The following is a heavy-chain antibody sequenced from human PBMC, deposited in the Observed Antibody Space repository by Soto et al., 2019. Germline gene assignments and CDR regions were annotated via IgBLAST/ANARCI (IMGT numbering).Heavy chain of an antibody. Sequence: PGGSLRLSCAASGFTFSSYAMSWVRQAPGKGLEWVSAMSDSGGSTYYADSVKGRLTISRDNSKNTLYLQMNSLRADDTAVYYCADLVTVVRGVFLPSYYWGKGTLVPVAS. V-gene: IGHV3-23*01. D-gene: IGHD3-10*01. CDR2: MSDSGGST. CDR3: ADLVTVVRGVFLPSYY. CDR1: GFTFSSYA. J-gene: IGHJ4*02.